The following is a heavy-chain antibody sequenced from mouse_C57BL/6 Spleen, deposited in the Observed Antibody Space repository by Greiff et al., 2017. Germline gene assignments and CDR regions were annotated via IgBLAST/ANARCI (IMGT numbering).Heavy chain of an antibody. J-gene: IGHJ1*03. CDR3: ARDRDYDRYFDV. CDR2: TFYSGIT. CDR1: GFSINSDCY. V-gene: IGHV3-3*01. D-gene: IGHD2-4*01. Sequence: EVQLQESGPSLVRPSQTLSLTCTVTGFSINSDCYWIWIRQFPGNKLEYIGYTFYSGITYYNPSLESRTYITRDTSKNQFSLKLSSLTTEDTATYYCARDRDYDRYFDVWGTGTTVTVSS.